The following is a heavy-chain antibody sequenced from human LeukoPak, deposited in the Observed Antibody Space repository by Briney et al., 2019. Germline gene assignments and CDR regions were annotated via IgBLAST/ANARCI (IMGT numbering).Heavy chain of an antibody. CDR1: GYSISSGYY. J-gene: IGHJ4*02. D-gene: IGHD6-19*01. CDR3: ARALGGGYSSGWYYFDY. V-gene: IGHV4-38-2*01. Sequence: SETLSLTCAVSGYSISSGYYSGWIRQPPGKGLEWIGSIYHSGSTYYNPSLKSRVTISVDTSKNQFSLKLSSVTAADTAVYYCARALGGGYSSGWYYFDYWGQGTLVTVSS. CDR2: IYHSGST.